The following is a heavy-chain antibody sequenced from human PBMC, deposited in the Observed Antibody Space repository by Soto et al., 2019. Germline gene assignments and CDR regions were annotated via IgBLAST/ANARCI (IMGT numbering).Heavy chain of an antibody. Sequence: EVQLVESGGGLVQPGGSLRLSCAASGFTVSNNYMCWVRQAPGKGLEWVSLIYSGGVTHYADSVRGRFPISRDNSRNTLYLQMNSLRADATAVYYCAKRGTTVTTSLWYWGQGTLVTVSS. J-gene: IGHJ4*02. CDR1: GFTVSNNY. CDR3: AKRGTTVTTSLWY. CDR2: IYSGGVT. V-gene: IGHV3-66*01. D-gene: IGHD4-17*01.